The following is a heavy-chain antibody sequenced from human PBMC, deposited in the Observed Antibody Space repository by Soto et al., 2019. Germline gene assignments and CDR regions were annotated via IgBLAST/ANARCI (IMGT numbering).Heavy chain of an antibody. CDR3: ARGSNYGRYYYYGMDV. CDR1: GFTFSSYW. D-gene: IGHD4-4*01. V-gene: IGHV3-7*01. J-gene: IGHJ6*02. CDR2: IKQDGSEK. Sequence: VGSLRLSCAASGFTFSSYWMSWVRQAPGKGLEWVANIKQDGSEKYYVDSVKGRFTISRDNAKNSLYLQMNSLRAEDTAVYYCARGSNYGRYYYYGMDVWGQGTTVTVSS.